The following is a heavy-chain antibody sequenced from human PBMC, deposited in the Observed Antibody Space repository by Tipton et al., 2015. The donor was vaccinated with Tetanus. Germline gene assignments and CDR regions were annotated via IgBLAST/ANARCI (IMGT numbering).Heavy chain of an antibody. CDR1: GGSISSGGYY. V-gene: IGHV4-31*03. CDR2: IYYSGGT. Sequence: TLSLTCTVSGGSISSGGYYWSWIRQHPGKGLEWIGYIYYSGGTYYNPSLKSRVTISVDTSKNQFSLKLSSVTAADTAVYYCARVGGRLPFDYWGQGTLVTVSS. CDR3: ARVGGRLPFDY. J-gene: IGHJ4*02. D-gene: IGHD6-19*01.